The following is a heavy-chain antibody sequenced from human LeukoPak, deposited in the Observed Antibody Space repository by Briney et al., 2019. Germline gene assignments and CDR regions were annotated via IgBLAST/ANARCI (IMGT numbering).Heavy chain of an antibody. Sequence: GASVKVSCKASGYTFTGYYMHWVRQAPGQGLEWMGWINPNSGVTNYAQKCQGRVTMTRDTSISTAYMELSRLRSDDTAVYYCARYCSSTSCHSRGAFEIWGQGTMVTVSS. CDR3: ARYCSSTSCHSRGAFEI. CDR2: INPNSGVT. CDR1: GYTFTGYY. J-gene: IGHJ3*02. V-gene: IGHV1-2*02. D-gene: IGHD2-2*01.